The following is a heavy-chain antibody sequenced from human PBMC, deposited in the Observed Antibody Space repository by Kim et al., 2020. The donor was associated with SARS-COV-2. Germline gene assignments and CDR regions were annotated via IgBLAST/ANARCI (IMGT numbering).Heavy chain of an antibody. V-gene: IGHV1-2*02. CDR3: ARDDYTDYQYFDP. CDR2: INPNGGGT. Sequence: ASVKVSCKTSGYTFTDYFIHWVLQAPGQGLEWMGWINPNGGGTNYAQKFQGRVTMTRDTSISTVYVDLNSLISDDTAVYYCARDDYTDYQYFDPWGQGTL. D-gene: IGHD4-17*01. CDR1: GYTFTDYF. J-gene: IGHJ4*02.